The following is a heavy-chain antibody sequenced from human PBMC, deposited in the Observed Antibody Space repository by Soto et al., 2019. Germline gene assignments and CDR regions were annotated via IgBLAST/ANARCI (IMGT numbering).Heavy chain of an antibody. D-gene: IGHD5-18*01. V-gene: IGHV3-21*01. Sequence: GGSLRLSCAASEFTFSSYTMNWVRQAPGKGLEWVSSISSSSSYISYADSVKGRFTISRDNAKNSLYLQMHSLRAEDTAVYYCARRDTGIIRVEYYYMDVWGKGTTVTVSS. CDR1: EFTFSSYT. J-gene: IGHJ6*03. CDR2: ISSSSSYI. CDR3: ARRDTGIIRVEYYYMDV.